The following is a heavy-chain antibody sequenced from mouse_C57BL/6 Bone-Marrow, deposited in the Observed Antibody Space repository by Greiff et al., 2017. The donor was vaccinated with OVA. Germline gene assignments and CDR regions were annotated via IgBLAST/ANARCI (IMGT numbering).Heavy chain of an antibody. J-gene: IGHJ3*01. V-gene: IGHV1-59*01. D-gene: IGHD1-1*01. CDR2: IDPSDSYT. CDR3: FYYAWFAY. CDR1: GYTFTSYW. Sequence: QVQLKQPGAELVRPGTSVKLSCKASGYTFTSYWMHWVKQRPGQGLEWIGVIDPSDSYTNYNQQFKGKATLTVDTSSSTAYMQLSSLTSEDSAVYYCFYYAWFAYWGQGTLVTVSA.